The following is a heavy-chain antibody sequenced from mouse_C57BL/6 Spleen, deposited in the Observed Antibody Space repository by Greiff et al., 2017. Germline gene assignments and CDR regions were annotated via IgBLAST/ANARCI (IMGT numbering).Heavy chain of an antibody. D-gene: IGHD2-5*01. J-gene: IGHJ1*03. CDR1: GFTFSDYG. V-gene: IGHV5-17*01. Sequence: EVHLVESGGGLVKPGGSLKLSCAASGFTFSDYGMHWVRQAPEKGLEWVAYISSGSSTIYYADTVKGRFTISRDNAKNTLFLQMTSLRSEDTAMYYCARRYSNYVWYFDVWGTGTTVTVSS. CDR2: ISSGSSTI. CDR3: ARRYSNYVWYFDV.